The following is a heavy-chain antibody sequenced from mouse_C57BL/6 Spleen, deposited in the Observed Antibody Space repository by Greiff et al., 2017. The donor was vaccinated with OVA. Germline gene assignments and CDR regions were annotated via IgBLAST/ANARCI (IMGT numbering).Heavy chain of an antibody. V-gene: IGHV1-80*01. D-gene: IGHD1-1*01. CDR2: IYPGVGDT. Sequence: LQQPGASVKISCKASGYAFSSYWLNWVKQWPGKGLEWIGQIYPGVGDTNYNGKFTGKATLTADKSSCTAYMTLSSLTSEDSAVDFCARGGDCGSSPWFAYWGQGTLVTVSA. CDR1: GYAFSSYW. J-gene: IGHJ3*01. CDR3: ARGGDCGSSPWFAY.